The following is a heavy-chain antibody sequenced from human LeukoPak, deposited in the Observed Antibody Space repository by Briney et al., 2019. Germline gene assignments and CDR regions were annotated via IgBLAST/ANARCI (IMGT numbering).Heavy chain of an antibody. CDR1: GCSISSGDYY. CDR2: IYYSGNT. Sequence: PSETLSLTCTVSGCSISSGDYYWSWIRQPPGKGLEWIGYIYYSGNTYYNLSLKSRVTISVDKSKNHFSLKLSSVTAADSAVYYWAFEGPVSGCAFDPWGQGALVAVSS. J-gene: IGHJ5*02. D-gene: IGHD5-12*01. CDR3: AFEGPVSGCAFDP. V-gene: IGHV4-30-4*01.